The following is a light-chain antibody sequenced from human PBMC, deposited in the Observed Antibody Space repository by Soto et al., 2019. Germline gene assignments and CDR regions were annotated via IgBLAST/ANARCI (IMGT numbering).Light chain of an antibody. J-gene: IGLJ1*01. Sequence: QSALTQAPSASGSPGQSVTISCTGTSSDVGGYNYVSWYQQNPGKVPKLMIYEVNKRPSGVPDRFSGSKSGNTASLTVSGLQAEDEADYYCTSYAGGNNVFGTGTKVTVL. CDR1: SSDVGGYNY. CDR3: TSYAGGNNV. CDR2: EVN. V-gene: IGLV2-8*01.